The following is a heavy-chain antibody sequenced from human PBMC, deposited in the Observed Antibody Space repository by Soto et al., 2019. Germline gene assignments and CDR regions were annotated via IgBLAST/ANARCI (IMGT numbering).Heavy chain of an antibody. CDR2: IFSNDEK. Sequence: QVTLKESGPVLVKPTETLTLTCTVSGFSLSNARMGVSRIRQPPGKALEWLAHIFSNDEKSYSTSLKSRLTISKDTSKSQVVLTVTNVDPVDTATYCCARRQRVGMVATGFDYWGQGTLVTVSS. CDR1: GFSLSNARMG. V-gene: IGHV2-26*01. CDR3: ARRQRVGMVATGFDY. J-gene: IGHJ4*02. D-gene: IGHD5-12*01.